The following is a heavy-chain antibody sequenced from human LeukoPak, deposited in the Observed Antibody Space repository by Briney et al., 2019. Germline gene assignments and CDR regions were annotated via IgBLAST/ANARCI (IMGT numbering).Heavy chain of an antibody. CDR3: ARVTPGYTGGGADYYYMDV. D-gene: IGHD6-25*01. CDR2: ISYSGST. CDR1: GGSVSSGYHY. J-gene: IGHJ6*03. Sequence: SETLSLTCTVSGGSVSSGYHYRSWIRQPPGKNLEWIGYISYSGSTSYNPSLESRVSISVDTSKNQFSLKLNSVTAADTAIYYCARVTPGYTGGGADYYYMDVWGKGTTVTVSS. V-gene: IGHV4-30-4*08.